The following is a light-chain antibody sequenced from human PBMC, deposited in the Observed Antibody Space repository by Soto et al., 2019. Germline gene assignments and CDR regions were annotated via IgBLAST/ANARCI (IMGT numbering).Light chain of an antibody. CDR2: GNN. J-gene: IGLJ2*01. Sequence: HSVLTQPPSASGTPGQRVTISCSGSSSNIGSNAVHWYQQLPGTAPKLLIYGNNQRPSGVPDRFSGSKSGTSASLAISGLQSEDEADYYCAAWDDSLNGLFGGGTQLTVL. V-gene: IGLV1-44*01. CDR3: AAWDDSLNGL. CDR1: SSNIGSNA.